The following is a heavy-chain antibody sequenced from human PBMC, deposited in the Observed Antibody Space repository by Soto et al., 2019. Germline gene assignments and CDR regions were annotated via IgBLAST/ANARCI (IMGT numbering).Heavy chain of an antibody. D-gene: IGHD2-21*02. J-gene: IGHJ4*02. Sequence: PGGSLRLSCAGSGFTFSRCEMNWVRQTPGKGLEWLSNIGRCGETIYYADSVRGRFTISRDNAKNPLYLQMNSLRAEDTAVYYCARGDPTGFDYWGQGTLVTVSS. CDR3: ARGDPTGFDY. CDR2: IGRCGETI. V-gene: IGHV3-48*03. CDR1: GFTFSRCE.